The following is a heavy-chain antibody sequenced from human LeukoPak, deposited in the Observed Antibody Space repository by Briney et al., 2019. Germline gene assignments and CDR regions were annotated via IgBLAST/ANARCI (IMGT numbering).Heavy chain of an antibody. CDR3: ARRYRGFFDY. J-gene: IGHJ4*02. CDR1: GGSLSSGSDY. V-gene: IGHV4-61*02. CDR2: IYNSGST. Sequence: SETLSLTCTVSGGSLSSGSDYWSWIRQPAGKGLEWIGRIYNSGSTNYNPSLKSRVTISVDTSKNQFSLKLSSVTAADTAVYYCARRYRGFFDYWGQGILVTVSS. D-gene: IGHD3-16*02.